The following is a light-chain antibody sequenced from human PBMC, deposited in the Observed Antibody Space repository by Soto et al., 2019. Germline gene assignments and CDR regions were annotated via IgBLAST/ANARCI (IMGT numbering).Light chain of an antibody. V-gene: IGKV3-20*01. CDR1: QSVSSNY. CDR3: QQYGISPMT. CDR2: GAS. J-gene: IGKJ5*01. Sequence: IVLTQYPSTLSLSPGERATLSCRASQSVSSNYLAWYQQKPGQAPRLLIYGASSRATGIPDRFSGSGSGTDFTLTIRRLEPEDFAVYYCQQYGISPMTFGQVGRLAIK.